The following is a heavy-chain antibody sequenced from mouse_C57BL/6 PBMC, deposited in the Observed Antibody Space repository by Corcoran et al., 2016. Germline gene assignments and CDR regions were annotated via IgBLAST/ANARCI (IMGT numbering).Heavy chain of an antibody. CDR3: ARLAGTY. CDR2: INPNNGGT. Sequence: EVQLQQSGPELVKPGASVKISCKASGYTFTDYYMNWVKQSPGKSLEWIGDINPNNGGTSYNQKFKGKATLTVDKSSSTAYMELRSLTSEDSAVYYCARLAGTYWGQGTTLTVSS. J-gene: IGHJ2*01. V-gene: IGHV1-26*01. D-gene: IGHD4-1*01. CDR1: GYTFTDYY.